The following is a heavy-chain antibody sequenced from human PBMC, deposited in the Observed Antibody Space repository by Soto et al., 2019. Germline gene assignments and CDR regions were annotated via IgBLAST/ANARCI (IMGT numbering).Heavy chain of an antibody. V-gene: IGHV4-30-4*01. D-gene: IGHD3-22*01. CDR3: ARATYDSSTYYLDY. J-gene: IGHJ4*02. CDR2: IYYTGNT. CDR1: GASISGGDYY. Sequence: QVQLQESGPGLVKPSQTLSLTCTVSGASISGGDYYWTWIRQPPGKGLEWIGSIYYTGNTYSNPSLESRLSISVDPSTTQFALRLTSVTAPDTAIYYCARATYDSSTYYLDYWGQGTLVTVSS.